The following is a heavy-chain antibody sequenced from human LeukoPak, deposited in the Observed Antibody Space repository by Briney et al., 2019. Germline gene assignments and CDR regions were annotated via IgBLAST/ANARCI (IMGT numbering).Heavy chain of an antibody. J-gene: IGHJ4*02. V-gene: IGHV4-34*01. CDR2: INHSGST. CDR1: GGSFSGYY. CDR3: ARVLRCFDY. D-gene: IGHD4-17*01. Sequence: SETLSLTCAVYGGSFSGYYWSWIRQPPGKGLGWIGEINHSGSTNYNPSLKSRVTISVDKSKNQFSLKLSSVTAADTAVYYCARVLRCFDYWGQGTLVTVSS.